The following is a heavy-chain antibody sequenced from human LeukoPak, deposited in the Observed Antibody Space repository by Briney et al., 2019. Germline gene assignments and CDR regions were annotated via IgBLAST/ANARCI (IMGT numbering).Heavy chain of an antibody. Sequence: GGSLRLSCAASGFTFSSYSMNWVRQAPGKGLEWVSSISSSSSYIYCADSVKGRFTISRDNAKNSLYLQMNSLRAEDTAVYYCAREPLGYYYYGMDVWGKGTTVTVSS. J-gene: IGHJ6*04. CDR1: GFTFSSYS. CDR3: AREPLGYYYYGMDV. CDR2: ISSSSSYI. V-gene: IGHV3-21*01.